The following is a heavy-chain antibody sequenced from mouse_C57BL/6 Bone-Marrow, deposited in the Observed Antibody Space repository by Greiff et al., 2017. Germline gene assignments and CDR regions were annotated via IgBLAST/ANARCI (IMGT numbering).Heavy chain of an antibody. CDR2: IYPRSGNT. CDR3: ALGDYGSSRYYAMDY. J-gene: IGHJ4*01. V-gene: IGHV1-81*01. Sequence: QVQLQQSGAELARPGASVKLSCKASGYTFTSYGISWVQQRTGQGLEWIGEIYPRSGNTYYNEKFKGKATLTADKSSSTAYMELRSLTSEDSAVYFYALGDYGSSRYYAMDYWGQGTSVTVSS. CDR1: GYTFTSYG. D-gene: IGHD1-1*01.